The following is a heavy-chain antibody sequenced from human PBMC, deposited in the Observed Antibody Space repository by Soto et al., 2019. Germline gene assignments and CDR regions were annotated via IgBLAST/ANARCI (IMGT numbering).Heavy chain of an antibody. J-gene: IGHJ4*02. CDR1: GYTFTSYA. D-gene: IGHD5-18*01. V-gene: IGHV1-3*01. CDR2: INAGNGNT. CDR3: ARGLNGYSHYFDY. Sequence: ASVKVSCKASGYTFTSYAIHWVRQAPGQRLEWMGWINAGNGNTKYSQKFQGRVTITRDTSASTAYMELSSLRSEDTAVYYCARGLNGYSHYFDYWGQGTLVTVSS.